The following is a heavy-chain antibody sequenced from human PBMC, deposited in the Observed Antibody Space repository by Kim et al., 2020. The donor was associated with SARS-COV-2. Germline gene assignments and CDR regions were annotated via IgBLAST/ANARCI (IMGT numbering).Heavy chain of an antibody. CDR1: GFTFDDYA. Sequence: GGSLRLSCAASGFTFDDYAMHWVRQAPGKGLEWVSLISGDGGSTYYADSVKGRFTISRDNSKNSLYLQMNSLRTEDTALYYCAKDAPWGDYVPPPIDYWGQGTLVTVSS. V-gene: IGHV3-43*02. D-gene: IGHD4-17*01. J-gene: IGHJ4*02. CDR3: AKDAPWGDYVPPPIDY. CDR2: ISGDGGST.